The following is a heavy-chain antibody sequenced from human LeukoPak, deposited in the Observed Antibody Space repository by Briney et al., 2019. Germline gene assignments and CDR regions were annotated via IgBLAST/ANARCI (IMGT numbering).Heavy chain of an antibody. V-gene: IGHV1-69*04. CDR1: GGTFSSYA. Sequence: SVKVSCKASGGTFSSYAISWVRQAPGQGLEWMGRIIPILGIANYAQKFQGRVTITADKSTSTAYMELSSLRSEDTAVYYCARDKGYDILTDAFDIWGQGTMVTVSS. CDR2: IIPILGIA. J-gene: IGHJ3*02. D-gene: IGHD3-9*01. CDR3: ARDKGYDILTDAFDI.